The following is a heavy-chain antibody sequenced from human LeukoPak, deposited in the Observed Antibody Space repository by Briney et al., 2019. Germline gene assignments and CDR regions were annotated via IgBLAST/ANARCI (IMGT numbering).Heavy chain of an antibody. J-gene: IGHJ4*02. Sequence: GGSLRLSCAASGFTFSSYWMSWVRQAPGKGLEGVANIKQDGSEKYYVDSVKGRFTISRDNAKNSLYLQMNSLRAEDTAVYHCARGARSGYAKYWGQGTLVTVSS. CDR1: GFTFSSYW. D-gene: IGHD5-12*01. V-gene: IGHV3-7*01. CDR2: IKQDGSEK. CDR3: ARGARSGYAKY.